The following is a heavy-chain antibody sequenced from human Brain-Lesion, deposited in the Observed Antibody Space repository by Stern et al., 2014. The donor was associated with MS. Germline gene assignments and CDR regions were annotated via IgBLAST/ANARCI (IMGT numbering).Heavy chain of an antibody. CDR2: IFNSGST. CDR1: GGSISSGGYY. D-gene: IGHD2-2*01. V-gene: IGHV4-61*02. CDR3: ARGRVVPGFQYYATDV. J-gene: IGHJ6*02. Sequence: QVQLEESGPGLVKPSQTLSLSCTVSGGSISSGGYYWSWIRQPAGKGLEWIGRIFNSGSTRYNPSLKSRLTILIDPSTNHFSLRLNSRTAADTAVYYCARGRVVPGFQYYATDVWGQGTTVIVSS.